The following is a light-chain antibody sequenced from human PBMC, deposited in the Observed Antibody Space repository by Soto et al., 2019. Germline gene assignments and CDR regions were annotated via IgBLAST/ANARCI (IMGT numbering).Light chain of an antibody. CDR3: QQHNNWPPWT. CDR2: DAS. CDR1: QSVSSY. J-gene: IGKJ1*01. V-gene: IGKV3-15*01. Sequence: ELLLTQSPATLSLSPGARATLSCRASQSVSSYLAWYQQKPGQAPRLLIYDASTRATGIPARFSGSGSGTEFTLAISSLQSEDFAVYYCQQHNNWPPWTFGQGTKVDIK.